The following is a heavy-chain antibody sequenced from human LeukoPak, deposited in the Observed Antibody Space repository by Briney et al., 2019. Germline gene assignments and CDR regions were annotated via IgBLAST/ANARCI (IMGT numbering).Heavy chain of an antibody. V-gene: IGHV4-34*01. D-gene: IGHD6-19*01. CDR2: INHSGST. CDR3: ARDKRVAVAGTYIYYYYIDV. Sequence: PSETLSLTCGVYDGSLSDYLWSWIRQPPGKGLEWIGEINHSGSTNYNPSLKSRVTISVDTSKNQFSLKLSSVTAADTAVYYCARDKRVAVAGTYIYYYYIDVWGNGTTVTISS. J-gene: IGHJ6*03. CDR1: DGSLSDYL.